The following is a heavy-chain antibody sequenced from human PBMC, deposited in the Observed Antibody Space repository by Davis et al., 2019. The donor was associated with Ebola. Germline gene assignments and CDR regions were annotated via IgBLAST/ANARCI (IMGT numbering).Heavy chain of an antibody. V-gene: IGHV1-2*02. Sequence: ASVTVSCKASGYTFTGYYMHWVRQAPGQGLEWMGCINPNSGDTNYAQKLQGRATMTRDTPITTAYMELSSLRSDDTAVYYCARDIRIASRGGFDPWGQGTLVTVSS. D-gene: IGHD6-6*01. CDR1: GYTFTGYY. CDR2: INPNSGDT. CDR3: ARDIRIASRGGFDP. J-gene: IGHJ5*02.